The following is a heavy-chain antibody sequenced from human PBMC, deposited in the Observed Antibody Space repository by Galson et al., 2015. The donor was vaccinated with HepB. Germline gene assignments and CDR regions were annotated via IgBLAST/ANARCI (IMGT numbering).Heavy chain of an antibody. CDR1: GFTVSTNY. CDR2: IYSSGST. D-gene: IGHD3-16*02. CDR3: ARRYVMMAFGGPIVSAYGMDV. V-gene: IGHV3-66*02. J-gene: IGHJ6*02. Sequence: SLRLSCAASGFTVSTNYMNWVRQAPGEGLEWVSIIYSSGSTYYADSVRGRFTISRDKSENTVHLQMNSLRPDDTGVYYCARRYVMMAFGGPIVSAYGMDVWGQGTTVTVSS.